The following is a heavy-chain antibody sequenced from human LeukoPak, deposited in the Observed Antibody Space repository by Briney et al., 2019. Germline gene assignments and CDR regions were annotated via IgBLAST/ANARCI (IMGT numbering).Heavy chain of an antibody. D-gene: IGHD2-15*01. CDR3: TTGGVVVAATGLDY. J-gene: IGHJ4*02. V-gene: IGHV3-15*01. Sequence: GGSLRLSCAASGFTFSNAWMSWVRQAPGKGLEWVGRIKSKTDGGTTDYAAPVKGRFTISRDDSKNTLYLQMNSLKTEDTAVYYCTTGGVVVAATGLDYWGQGTLVTVSS. CDR1: GFTFSNAW. CDR2: IKSKTDGGTT.